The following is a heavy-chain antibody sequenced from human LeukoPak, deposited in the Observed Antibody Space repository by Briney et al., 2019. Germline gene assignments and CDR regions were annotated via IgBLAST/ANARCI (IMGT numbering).Heavy chain of an antibody. J-gene: IGHJ4*02. V-gene: IGHV1-69*04. CDR3: ARGAVGARD. Sequence: SVKVSCKVSGYTLTELFMHWVRQTPGKGLEWMGRIIPILGVANYAQKFQGRVTITADKSTSTAYMELSSLRSEDTAVYYCARGAVGARDWGQGTLVTVSS. CDR2: IIPILGVA. D-gene: IGHD1-26*01. CDR1: GYTLTELF.